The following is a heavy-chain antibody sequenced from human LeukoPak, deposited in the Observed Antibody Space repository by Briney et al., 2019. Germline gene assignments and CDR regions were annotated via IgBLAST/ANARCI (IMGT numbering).Heavy chain of an antibody. CDR1: GLTFSSYS. CDR3: AREGAASYYMDV. J-gene: IGHJ6*03. V-gene: IGHV3-21*01. CDR2: ISSSSSYI. Sequence: GGSLRLSCAVSGLTFSSYSMNWVRQAPGKGLEWGSSISSSSSYILYAGSVKGRFPLSRDNAKNSLYLQMNSLRAEDTAVYYCAREGAASYYMDVWGKGTTVTVSS. D-gene: IGHD6-13*01.